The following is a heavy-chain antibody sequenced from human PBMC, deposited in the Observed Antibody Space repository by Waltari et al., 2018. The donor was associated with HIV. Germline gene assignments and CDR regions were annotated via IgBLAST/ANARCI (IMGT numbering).Heavy chain of an antibody. CDR2: FDPEDGET. V-gene: IGHV1-24*01. CDR1: GYTLTESS. J-gene: IGHJ3*02. D-gene: IGHD2-15*01. CDR3: ATEGRGYCSGGSCSGGAFDI. Sequence: QVQLVQSGAEVKKPGASVKVSCKVSGYTLTESSMHWVRQAPGKGLEWMGGFDPEDGETIYAQKFQGRVTMTEDTSTDTAYMELSSLRSEDTAVYYCATEGRGYCSGGSCSGGAFDIWGQGTMVTVSS.